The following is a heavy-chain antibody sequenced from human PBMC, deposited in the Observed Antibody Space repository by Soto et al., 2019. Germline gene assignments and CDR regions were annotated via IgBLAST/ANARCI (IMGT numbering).Heavy chain of an antibody. D-gene: IGHD1-7*01. V-gene: IGHV3-74*01. Sequence: EVQLVESGGGLVQPGGSLRLSCAASGLTFSIYWMHWVRQVPGKGLVWVSRINSDGSTINYADSVKGRFTISRDNAKNTLYLQMNSLRVEDTAMYYCATPKPGNSHFDYWGQGSLVTVSS. CDR1: GLTFSIYW. J-gene: IGHJ4*02. CDR2: INSDGSTI. CDR3: ATPKPGNSHFDY.